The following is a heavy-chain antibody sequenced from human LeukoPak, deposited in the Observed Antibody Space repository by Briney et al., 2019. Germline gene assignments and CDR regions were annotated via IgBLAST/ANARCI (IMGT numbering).Heavy chain of an antibody. CDR3: ARERGIRDAFDF. J-gene: IGHJ3*01. D-gene: IGHD1-14*01. CDR2: ISVGRGDS. CDR1: GSTFTSYT. Sequence: GSVQVSCKASGSTFTSYTIHWVRQAPGQSLEWMGWISVGRGDSKCSQEFQGRVTLTRDTSATTAYLEVSSLRPEDMAVYYCARERGIRDAFDFWGQGTMVTVSS. V-gene: IGHV1-3*03.